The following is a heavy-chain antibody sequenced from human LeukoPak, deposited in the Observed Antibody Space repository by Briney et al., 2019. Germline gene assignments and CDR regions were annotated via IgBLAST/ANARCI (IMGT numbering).Heavy chain of an antibody. CDR2: IYYSGST. CDR1: GGSVSSGSYY. Sequence: SETLSLTCTVSGGSVSSGSYYWSWIRQPPGEGLEWIGYIYYSGSTNYNPSLKSRVTISVDTSKNQFSLKLSSVTAADTAVYYGGRRPYDFWTTEYSYSGLDAWAQGTPATVSS. J-gene: IGHJ6*02. CDR3: GRRPYDFWTTEYSYSGLDA. D-gene: IGHD3-3*01. V-gene: IGHV4-61*01.